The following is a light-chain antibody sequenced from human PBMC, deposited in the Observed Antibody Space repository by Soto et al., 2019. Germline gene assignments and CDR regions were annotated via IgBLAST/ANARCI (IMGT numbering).Light chain of an antibody. Sequence: DIQMTQSPASLSAPVGDRVTITCRASQSLGIWLAWHQQKPGKAPKLLIYDASTLKSGVPSRFSGSGSGTKFTLTISSLQPDDFATYYCQEYNSYSGPFGQGTKVDIK. V-gene: IGKV1-5*01. J-gene: IGKJ1*01. CDR1: QSLGIW. CDR2: DAS. CDR3: QEYNSYSGP.